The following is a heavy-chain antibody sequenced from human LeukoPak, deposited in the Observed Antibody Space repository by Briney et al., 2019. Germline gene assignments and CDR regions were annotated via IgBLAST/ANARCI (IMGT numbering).Heavy chain of an antibody. V-gene: IGHV4-39*02. CDR1: GGSISSSYYY. CDR2: IYYSGST. J-gene: IGHJ4*02. CDR3: AGGAKALYTSSWYVTL. D-gene: IGHD6-13*01. Sequence: SETLSLTCTVSGGSISSSYYYWGWIRQPPGKGLEWIGTIYYSGSTYYNPSLKSRVTISVDTSKNQFSLKLSSVTAPDTAVYYCAGGAKALYTSSWYVTLWGQGTLVTVSS.